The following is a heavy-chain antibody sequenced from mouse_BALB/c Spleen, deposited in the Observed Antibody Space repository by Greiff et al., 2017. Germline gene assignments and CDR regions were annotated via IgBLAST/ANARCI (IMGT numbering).Heavy chain of an antibody. CDR3: ARDEKGANWDVVAWFAY. J-gene: IGHJ3*01. Sequence: VKVVESGPGLVAPSQSLSITCTVSGFSLTSYGVHWVRQPPGKGLEWLGVIWAGGSTNYNSALMSRLSISKDNSKSQVFLKMNSLQTDDTAMYYCARDEKGANWDVVAWFAYWGQGTLVTVSA. CDR1: GFSLTSYG. V-gene: IGHV2-9*02. D-gene: IGHD4-1*01. CDR2: IWAGGST.